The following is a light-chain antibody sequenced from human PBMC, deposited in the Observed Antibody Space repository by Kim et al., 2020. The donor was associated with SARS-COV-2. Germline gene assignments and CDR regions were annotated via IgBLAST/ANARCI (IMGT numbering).Light chain of an antibody. V-gene: IGKV1-27*01. CDR2: AAS. CDR1: QDISNH. CDR3: QKYDNAPWT. Sequence: ASVGYGVTITSRAGQDISNHLAWYQQRPGKVPKVLISAASALESGVPSRFSGSRSGTDFTLTISSLQPEDVATYYCQKYDNAPWTFGQGTKVEIK. J-gene: IGKJ1*01.